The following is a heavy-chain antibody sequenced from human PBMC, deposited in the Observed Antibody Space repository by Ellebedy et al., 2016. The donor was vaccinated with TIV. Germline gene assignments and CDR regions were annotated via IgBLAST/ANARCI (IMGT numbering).Heavy chain of an antibody. Sequence: GESLKISXEASGFTFSDYYMSWVRQAPGKGLEWVSYITSSGTYTTYADSVKGRFTISRDDSKNTLYLQMNSLRAEDTAAYYCAKDIELSYWGQGSLVTVSS. D-gene: IGHD5-18*01. J-gene: IGHJ4*02. CDR3: AKDIELSY. CDR1: GFTFSDYY. V-gene: IGHV3-11*05. CDR2: ITSSGTYT.